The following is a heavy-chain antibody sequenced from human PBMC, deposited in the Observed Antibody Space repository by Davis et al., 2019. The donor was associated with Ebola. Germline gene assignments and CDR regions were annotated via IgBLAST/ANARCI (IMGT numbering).Heavy chain of an antibody. CDR2: IGTAGDT. CDR1: GFTFSSYD. D-gene: IGHD3-3*01. Sequence: GGSLRLSCAASGFTFSSYDMHWVRQATGKGLEWVSAIGTAGDTYYPGSVKGRFTISRENAKNSLYLQMNSLRAGDTAVYYCARDRFDFWRDYYYGMDVWGQGTTVTVSS. J-gene: IGHJ6*02. V-gene: IGHV3-13*01. CDR3: ARDRFDFWRDYYYGMDV.